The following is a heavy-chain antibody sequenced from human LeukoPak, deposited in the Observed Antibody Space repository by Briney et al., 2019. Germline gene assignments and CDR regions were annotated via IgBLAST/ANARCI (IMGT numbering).Heavy chain of an antibody. D-gene: IGHD2-2*01. CDR3: ASIVVVPAATNPNMDV. Sequence: ASVKVSCKASGYTFTSYGISWVRQAPGQGLEWMGWISAYNGNTNYAQKLQGRVTMTTDTSTSTAYMELRSLRSEDTAVYYCASIVVVPAATNPNMDVWGQGTTVTVSS. CDR1: GYTFTSYG. V-gene: IGHV1-18*01. CDR2: ISAYNGNT. J-gene: IGHJ6*02.